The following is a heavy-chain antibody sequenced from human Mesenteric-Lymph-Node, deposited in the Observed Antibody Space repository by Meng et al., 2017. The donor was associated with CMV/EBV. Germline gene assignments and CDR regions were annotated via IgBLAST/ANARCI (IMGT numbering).Heavy chain of an antibody. J-gene: IGHJ4*02. CDR1: GFTFNSHA. V-gene: IGHV3-23*03. CDR3: AKHRNDLWRNGGGIDF. D-gene: IGHD3-3*01. Sequence: GESLKISCATSGFTFNSHAMSWVRQAPGKGLEWVSVVYSSGSITYYADSVKGRFTISRDNSKNTLSLQMSGLRAEDTAVYYCAKHRNDLWRNGGGIDFWGQGTLVTVSS. CDR2: VYSSGSIT.